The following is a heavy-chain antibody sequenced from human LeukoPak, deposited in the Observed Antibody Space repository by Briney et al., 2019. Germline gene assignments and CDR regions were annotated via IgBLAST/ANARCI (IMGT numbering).Heavy chain of an antibody. J-gene: IGHJ4*02. V-gene: IGHV4-34*01. Sequence: KPSETLSLTCAVYGGSFSGYYWSWIRQPPGKGLEWIGEINHSGSTNYNPSLKSRVTISVDTSKNQFSLKLSSVTAADTAVYYCAREGGWGTVTPGLVDYWGQGTLVTVSS. CDR2: INHSGST. CDR1: GGSFSGYY. D-gene: IGHD4-17*01. CDR3: AREGGWGTVTPGLVDY.